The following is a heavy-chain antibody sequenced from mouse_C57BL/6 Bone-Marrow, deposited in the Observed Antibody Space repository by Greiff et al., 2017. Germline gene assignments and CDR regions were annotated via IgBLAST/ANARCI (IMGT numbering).Heavy chain of an antibody. V-gene: IGHV5-16*01. CDR2: INYDGSSA. J-gene: IGHJ4*01. CDR1: GFTFSDYY. Sequence: EVMLVESEGGLVQPGSSMKLSCTASGFTFSDYYMAWVRQVPEKGLEWVANINYDGSSAYYLDFLKSRFIISRDNAKNILYLQMNSLKSEDTATYYCARDLDGNYAMDDGGKGTSVTVSS. CDR3: ARDLDGNYAMDD. D-gene: IGHD2-1*01.